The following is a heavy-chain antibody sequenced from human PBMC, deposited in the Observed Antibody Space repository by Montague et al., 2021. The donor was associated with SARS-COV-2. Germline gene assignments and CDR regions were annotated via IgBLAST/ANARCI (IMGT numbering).Heavy chain of an antibody. CDR2: ISSSSSYI. CDR3: ARALWFGEKCFDY. D-gene: IGHD3-10*01. Sequence: SLRLSCAASGFTFSSYSMNWVRQAPGKGLEWVSSISSSSSYIYYADSVKGRSTISRDNAKNSLYLQMNSLRAEDTAVYYCARALWFGEKCFDYWGQGTLVTVSS. J-gene: IGHJ4*02. CDR1: GFTFSSYS. V-gene: IGHV3-21*01.